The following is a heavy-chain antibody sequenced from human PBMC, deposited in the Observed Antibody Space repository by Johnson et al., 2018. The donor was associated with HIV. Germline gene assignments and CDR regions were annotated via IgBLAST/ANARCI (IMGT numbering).Heavy chain of an antibody. Sequence: QVQLVESGGGLVQPGGSLRLSCAASGFTFSSYAMHWVRQAPGKGLEWVAVISFDGSNKYYADSVKGRFTISRYNSKNTLYLQMNSLRAGDTALYFCAREESIVVVIAIQAFDIWGQGTMVTVSS. CDR1: GFTFSSYA. J-gene: IGHJ3*02. CDR2: ISFDGSNK. D-gene: IGHD2-21*01. V-gene: IGHV3-30*04. CDR3: AREESIVVVIAIQAFDI.